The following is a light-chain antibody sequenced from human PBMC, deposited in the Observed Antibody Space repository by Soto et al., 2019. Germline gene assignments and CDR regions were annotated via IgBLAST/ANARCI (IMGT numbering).Light chain of an antibody. Sequence: TQSPGTLSLSPGERATLSCRASQSVSSSYLAWYQQKPGKAPKLLIYDASNLETGVPSRFSGSGSGTDFTFTISSLQPEDIATYYCQQYDNLPLTFGGGTKVDIK. CDR3: QQYDNLPLT. V-gene: IGKV1-33*01. CDR2: DAS. CDR1: QSVSSSY. J-gene: IGKJ4*01.